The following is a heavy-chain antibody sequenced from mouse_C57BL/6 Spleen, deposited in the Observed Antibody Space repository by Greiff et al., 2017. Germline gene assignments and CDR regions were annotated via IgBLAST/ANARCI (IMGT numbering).Heavy chain of an antibody. CDR1: GFTLSDAW. Sequence: EVMLVESGGGLVQPGGSMKLSCAASGFTLSDAWMDWVRQSPATGLGWVAEIRNKANNHATYYAASVKGRFTISRDESKSSVYLQMNSLRAEDTGIYYCTLQLGRDWYFDVWGTGTTVTVSS. J-gene: IGHJ1*03. D-gene: IGHD4-1*02. V-gene: IGHV6-6*01. CDR3: TLQLGRDWYFDV. CDR2: IRNKANNHAT.